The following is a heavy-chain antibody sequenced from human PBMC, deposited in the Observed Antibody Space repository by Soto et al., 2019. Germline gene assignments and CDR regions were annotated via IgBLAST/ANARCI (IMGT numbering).Heavy chain of an antibody. Sequence: SETLSLTCSVSGDSINSDKYYWGWIRQPPGKGLEWIGSIYFRGNTYYNPSLQTRVNISLDKSKSQFSLKLNSVTAADTSVYYCARHPDYYDSSGYYGLDYWGQGTLVTVSS. D-gene: IGHD3-22*01. J-gene: IGHJ4*02. CDR3: ARHPDYYDSSGYYGLDY. CDR2: IYFRGNT. CDR1: GDSINSDKYY. V-gene: IGHV4-39*01.